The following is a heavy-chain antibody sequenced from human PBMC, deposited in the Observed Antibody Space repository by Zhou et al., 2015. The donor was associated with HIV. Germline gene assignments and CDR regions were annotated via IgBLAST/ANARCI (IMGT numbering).Heavy chain of an antibody. CDR3: CGHGSSSN. CDR1: GFTFSNYG. CDR2: VWFNGINK. Sequence: QVQLVESGGGVVQPGRSLRLSCAASGFTFSNYGIHWVRQAPGKGLEWVAVVWFNGINKYYADSVKGRFTVSRDNSKNTVYLQMNSLRAEDTAVYYCCGHGSSSNCGQGTLVSVSS. J-gene: IGHJ4*02. D-gene: IGHD6-13*01. V-gene: IGHV3-33*01.